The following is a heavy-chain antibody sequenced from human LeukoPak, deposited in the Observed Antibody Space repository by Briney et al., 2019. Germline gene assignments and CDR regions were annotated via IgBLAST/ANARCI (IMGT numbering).Heavy chain of an antibody. Sequence: GRSLRLSCAASGFTFSSYGMHWVRQAPGKGLEWVAIIWYDGSNKYYADSVKGRFTISRDNSKNTLYLQMNSLRAEDTAVYYCARDWNYHALGYWGQGTLVTVSS. D-gene: IGHD1-7*01. CDR2: IWYDGSNK. V-gene: IGHV3-33*01. J-gene: IGHJ4*02. CDR3: ARDWNYHALGY. CDR1: GFTFSSYG.